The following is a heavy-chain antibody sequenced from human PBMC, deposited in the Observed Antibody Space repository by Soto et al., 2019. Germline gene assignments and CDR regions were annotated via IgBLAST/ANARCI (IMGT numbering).Heavy chain of an antibody. CDR1: GFMFTSSA. D-gene: IGHD3-3*01. Sequence: AASVKVSCKTSGFMFTSSAVQWVRQARGQRLEWIGWLVVGSGNTHYAQHFQERVTLTRDMSTGTAYMELGSLRSEDTAVYYCAAVPVLRFLKWLPAYFDYWGQGTLVTVSS. V-gene: IGHV1-58*01. J-gene: IGHJ4*02. CDR2: LVVGSGNT. CDR3: AAVPVLRFLKWLPAYFDY.